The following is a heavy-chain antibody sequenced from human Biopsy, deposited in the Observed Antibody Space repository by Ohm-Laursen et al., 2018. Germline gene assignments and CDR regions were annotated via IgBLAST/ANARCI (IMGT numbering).Heavy chain of an antibody. J-gene: IGHJ6*02. Sequence: GTLSLTCTVSGGSISSDYWSWIRQTPGKGLEWIGYIYYSGSTNYNPSLKSRVTISVDTSKNQFSLKLNSVTAADTAVYYCARATNSTGWPYYYFYGMDVWGQGTTVTVAS. V-gene: IGHV4-59*01. CDR2: IYYSGST. D-gene: IGHD2/OR15-2a*01. CDR3: ARATNSTGWPYYYFYGMDV. CDR1: GGSISSDY.